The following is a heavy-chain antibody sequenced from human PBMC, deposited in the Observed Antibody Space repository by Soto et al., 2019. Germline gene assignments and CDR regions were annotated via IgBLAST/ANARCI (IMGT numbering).Heavy chain of an antibody. D-gene: IGHD2-2*01. J-gene: IGHJ4*02. Sequence: GGSLRLSCAASAFTVRNCAMNWVRQAPGRGLEWVSTISNSGSTYYADAVKGRFTISRDISKNTLYLQMSSLRADDTALYYCAKDREGYCSSTSCLYYFDSWGQGTQVTVSS. CDR3: AKDREGYCSSTSCLYYFDS. CDR2: ISNSGST. V-gene: IGHV3-23*01. CDR1: AFTVRNCA.